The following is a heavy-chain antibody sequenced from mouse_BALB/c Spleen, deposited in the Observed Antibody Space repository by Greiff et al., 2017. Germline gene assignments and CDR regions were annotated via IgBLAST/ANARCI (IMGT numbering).Heavy chain of an antibody. D-gene: IGHD4-1*01. J-gene: IGHJ2*01. V-gene: IGHV5-6-4*01. CDR2: ISSGGSYT. Sequence: EVKLMESGGGLVKPGGSLKLSCAASGFTFSSYTMSWVRQTPEKRLEWVATISSGGSYTYYPDSVKGRFTISRDNAKNTLYLQMSSLKSEDTAMYYCTRDGLTGSYYFDYWGQGTTLTVSS. CDR1: GFTFSSYT. CDR3: TRDGLTGSYYFDY.